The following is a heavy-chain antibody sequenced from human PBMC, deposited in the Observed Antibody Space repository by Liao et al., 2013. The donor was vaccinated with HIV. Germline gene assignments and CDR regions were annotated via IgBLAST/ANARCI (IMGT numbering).Heavy chain of an antibody. V-gene: IGHV4-59*01. D-gene: IGHD3-22*01. CDR1: GGSISSYY. J-gene: IGHJ4*02. CDR3: ASLDSSGYFMSDY. CDR2: INYSGST. Sequence: QVRLQESGPGLVKPSETLSLTCTVSGGSISSYYWSWIRQSPGKGLEWIGHINYSGSTKSDPSLKSRVTMSVDTSKNQFSLKLSSVTAADTAVYYCASLDSSGYFMSDYWGQGTLVTVSS.